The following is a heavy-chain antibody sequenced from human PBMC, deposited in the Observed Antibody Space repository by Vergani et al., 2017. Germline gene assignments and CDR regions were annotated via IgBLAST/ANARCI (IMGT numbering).Heavy chain of an antibody. CDR1: GFTFNSYG. D-gene: IGHD2-2*02. J-gene: IGHJ4*02. CDR2: IRSDESRR. V-gene: IGHV3-30*02. Sequence: QVQLVESGGGVVQPGGSLRLSCAASGFTFNSYGMHWVRQAPGKGLEWVASIRSDESRRYYGDSMEGPFTISRDNSKNTLYLQMKSLRPEDTAVYFCYTDYHDYWGQGTLVTVSS. CDR3: YTDYHDY.